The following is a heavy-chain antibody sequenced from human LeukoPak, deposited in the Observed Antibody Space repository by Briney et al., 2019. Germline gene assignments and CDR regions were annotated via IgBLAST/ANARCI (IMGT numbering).Heavy chain of an antibody. CDR2: IYYSGST. CDR3: ARDVRVDF. CDR1: GGSISSSSYY. Sequence: SETLSLTCTVSGGSISSSSYYWGWIRQPPGKGLEWIGHIYYSGSTYYNPSLKSRVTISVDTSKNQFSLKLSSVTAADTAVYYCARDVRVDFWGQGTLVTVSS. D-gene: IGHD2/OR15-2a*01. J-gene: IGHJ4*02. V-gene: IGHV4-39*02.